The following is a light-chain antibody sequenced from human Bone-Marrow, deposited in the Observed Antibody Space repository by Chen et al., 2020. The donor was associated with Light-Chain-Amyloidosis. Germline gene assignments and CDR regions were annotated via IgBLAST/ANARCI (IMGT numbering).Light chain of an antibody. CDR3: QVWDRSSDRPV. CDR2: DDS. J-gene: IGLJ3*02. CDR1: NIGSTS. Sequence: SYVLTQPSSVSVAPGQTDTIACGGNNIGSTSVHWYQQTPGQAPLLVVYDDSDRPSGIPERLSGSSSGNTATLTISRVEAGDEADYYCQVWDRSSDRPVFGGGTKLTVL. V-gene: IGLV3-21*02.